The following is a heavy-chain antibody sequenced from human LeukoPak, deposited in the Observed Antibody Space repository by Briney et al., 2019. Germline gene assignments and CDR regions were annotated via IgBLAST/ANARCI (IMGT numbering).Heavy chain of an antibody. CDR1: GITFSDSD. D-gene: IGHD6-13*01. CDR2: IDSSGTTI. Sequence: GGSLRLSCTASGITFSDSDMTWIRQAPGKGLEWASYIDSSGTTIYYADSVKGRFTISRDNAKNSLYLQMNSLRAEDTAVYYCATPPVAAAGSDYWGQGTLVTVSS. CDR3: ATPPVAAAGSDY. V-gene: IGHV3-11*04. J-gene: IGHJ4*02.